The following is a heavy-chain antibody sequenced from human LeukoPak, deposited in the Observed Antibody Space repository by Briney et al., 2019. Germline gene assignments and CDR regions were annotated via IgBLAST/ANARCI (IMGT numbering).Heavy chain of an antibody. V-gene: IGHV1-18*01. D-gene: IGHD6-13*01. CDR2: ICAYSGYT. Sequence: ASVKVSCKASGYTFTSYGITWVRPAPGQGPEWMGWICAYSGYTNYAQKFQGRVTMTTDTSTSTTYMELRSLRSDDTAVYYCARDNHSGSWSWFDPWGEGTLVSVSS. J-gene: IGHJ5*02. CDR3: ARDNHSGSWSWFDP. CDR1: GYTFTSYG.